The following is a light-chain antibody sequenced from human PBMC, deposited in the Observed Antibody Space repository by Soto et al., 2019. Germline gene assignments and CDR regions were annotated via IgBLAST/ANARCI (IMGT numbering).Light chain of an antibody. CDR1: QSISSW. Sequence: EIQMTQSPSTLSASVGDRVTITCRASQSISSWLAWYQQKSGKAPKLLIYDASTLESGVPSRFSGGGSGTEFTLTISSLQPDDFATYYCQQYNSYSYTFGQGTRLEI. V-gene: IGKV1-5*01. J-gene: IGKJ2*01. CDR3: QQYNSYSYT. CDR2: DAS.